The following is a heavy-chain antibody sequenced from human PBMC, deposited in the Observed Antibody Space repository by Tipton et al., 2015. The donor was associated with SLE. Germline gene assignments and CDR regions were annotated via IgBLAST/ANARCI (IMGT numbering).Heavy chain of an antibody. CDR3: ARAPLFGVVTVRGPFDY. D-gene: IGHD3-3*01. Sequence: TLSLTCTVSGGSISSYYWSWIRQPPGKGLEWIGYTHYSGKTNHNPSLKGRVTISIDTSKNQVSLKLTSVTAADTAVYYCARAPLFGVVTVRGPFDYWGQGALVTVSS. CDR2: THYSGKT. V-gene: IGHV4-59*12. J-gene: IGHJ4*02. CDR1: GGSISSYY.